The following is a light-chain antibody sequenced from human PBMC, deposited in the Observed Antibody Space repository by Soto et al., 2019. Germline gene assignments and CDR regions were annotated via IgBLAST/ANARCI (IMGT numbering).Light chain of an antibody. Sequence: QSVLTQPPSASGTPGQRVTISCSGSSSNIGSNYVYWYQQLPGTAPKLLIYSNNQRPSGVPDRFSGSKSGTSASLAISGIRSEDEADYYCAAWDASLSGYVFGTGTKSPY. CDR2: SNN. CDR3: AAWDASLSGYV. J-gene: IGLJ1*01. CDR1: SSNIGSNY. V-gene: IGLV1-47*02.